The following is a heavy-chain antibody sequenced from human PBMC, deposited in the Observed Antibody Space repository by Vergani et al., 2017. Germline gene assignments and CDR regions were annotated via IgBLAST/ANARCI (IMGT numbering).Heavy chain of an antibody. D-gene: IGHD2-15*01. CDR2: IHTSGST. V-gene: IGHV4-61*02. J-gene: IGHJ4*02. CDR1: GGSINSHNYY. Sequence: QVQLQESGPGLVKPSQTLSLTCTVSGGSINSHNYYWSWIRQPAGKGLEWIGRIHTSGSTNYNPSLKSRVTMSEDTSKNQFSLNLTSVTAADTAVYFCARGSCLGGSCYKPLFDYWVQGILLTVSS. CDR3: ARGSCLGGSCYKPLFDY.